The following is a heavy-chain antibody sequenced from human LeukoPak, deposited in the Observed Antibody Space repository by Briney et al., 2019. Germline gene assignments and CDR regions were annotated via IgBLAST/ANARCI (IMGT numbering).Heavy chain of an antibody. CDR2: IYYSGST. CDR1: GGSISSGVYY. J-gene: IGHJ4*02. CDR3: ASVGIPYYDFSW. D-gene: IGHD3-3*01. V-gene: IGHV4-31*03. Sequence: SETLSLTCTVSGGSISSGVYYWSWIRQHPGKGLEWIGNIYYSGSTYYNPSLKSRLTISVDTSKNQFSLKVSSVTAADTAAYYCASVGIPYYDFSWWGQGTLVTVSS.